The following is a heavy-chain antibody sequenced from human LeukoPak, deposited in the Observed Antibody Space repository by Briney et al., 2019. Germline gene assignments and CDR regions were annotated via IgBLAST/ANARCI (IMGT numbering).Heavy chain of an antibody. V-gene: IGHV3-23*05. J-gene: IGHJ6*03. CDR1: GFTFSSSD. Sequence: GGSLRLFCAASGFTFSSSDMSWVRHAPGSGLEWVSSIRHSDSNTYYADSVMGRFTISRDNSKNTLYLQMNSLSAEDTAVYYCAKRGNPTVGHHYLDVWGKGTTVSVSS. CDR2: IRHSDSNT. D-gene: IGHD1-1*01. CDR3: AKRGNPTVGHHYLDV.